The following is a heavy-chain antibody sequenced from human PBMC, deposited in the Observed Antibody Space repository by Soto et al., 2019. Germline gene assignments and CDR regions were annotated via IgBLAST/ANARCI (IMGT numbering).Heavy chain of an antibody. D-gene: IGHD2-15*01. CDR2: ISWNSGSI. J-gene: IGHJ6*03. CDR3: AKDGGDCSGGSCYSFYFYMGV. V-gene: IGHV3-9*01. CDR1: GFTFDDYA. Sequence: EVQLVESGGGLVQPGRSLRLSCAASGFTFDDYAMHWVRQAPGKGLEWVSGISWNSGSIGYADSVKGRFTISRDNAKKSLYLQKNSLRAEDTVLYYCAKDGGDCSGGSCYSFYFYMGVCGKGTTVAVSS.